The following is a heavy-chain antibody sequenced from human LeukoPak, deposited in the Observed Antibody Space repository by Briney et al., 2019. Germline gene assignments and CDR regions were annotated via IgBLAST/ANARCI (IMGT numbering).Heavy chain of an antibody. J-gene: IGHJ4*02. CDR3: AKAYCSGGSCIDY. D-gene: IGHD2-15*01. V-gene: IGHV3-30*18. CDR2: ISYDGSNK. Sequence: ARGSLRLSCAASGFTFSSYGMHWVRQAPGKGLEWVAVISYDGSNKYYADSVKGRFTISRDNSKNTLYLQMNSLRAEDTAVYYCAKAYCSGGSCIDYWGQGTLVTVSS. CDR1: GFTFSSYG.